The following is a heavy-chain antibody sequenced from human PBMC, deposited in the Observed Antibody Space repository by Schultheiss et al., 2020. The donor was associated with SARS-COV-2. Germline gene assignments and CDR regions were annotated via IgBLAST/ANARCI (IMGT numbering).Heavy chain of an antibody. CDR2: ISSSSSYI. CDR3: ARDKVSYFYGSGNPFDS. V-gene: IGHV3-21*01. J-gene: IGHJ4*02. D-gene: IGHD3-10*01. Sequence: GGSLRLSCAASGFTFSSFAMSWVRQAPGKGLEWVSSISSSSSYIYYADSVKGRFTISRDNAKNSLYLQMNSLRAEDTAVYYCARDKVSYFYGSGNPFDSWGQGTLVTVSS. CDR1: GFTFSSFA.